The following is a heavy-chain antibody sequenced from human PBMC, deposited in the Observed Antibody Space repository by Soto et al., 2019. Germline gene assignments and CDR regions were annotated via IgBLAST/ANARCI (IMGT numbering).Heavy chain of an antibody. CDR1: GFSLRSQW. V-gene: IGHV3-74*01. CDR2: SSPDGST. D-gene: IGHD3-3*01. CDR3: SVSIFGVVHS. J-gene: IGHJ4*02. Sequence: PXGSLRLSCAASGFSLRSQWMHWIRQTPGKGLEWVSRSSPDGSTVYADSVKGRFTISRDNAKNTVYLQMNSLRAEDTAMYYCSVSIFGVVHSWGQGTLVTVSS.